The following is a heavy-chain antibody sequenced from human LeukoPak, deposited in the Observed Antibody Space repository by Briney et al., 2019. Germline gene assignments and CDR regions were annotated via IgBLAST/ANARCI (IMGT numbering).Heavy chain of an antibody. CDR3: AKETYGDYGAFDY. CDR2: IRYDGSNK. D-gene: IGHD4-17*01. J-gene: IGHJ4*02. Sequence: PGGSLRLSCAASRFTFSSYGMHWVRQAPGKGLEWVAFIRYDGSNKDYADSGKGRFTISRDNSKNTLYLQMNGVRAEDTAVDYCAKETYGDYGAFDYWGQGTLVTVSS. V-gene: IGHV3-30*02. CDR1: RFTFSSYG.